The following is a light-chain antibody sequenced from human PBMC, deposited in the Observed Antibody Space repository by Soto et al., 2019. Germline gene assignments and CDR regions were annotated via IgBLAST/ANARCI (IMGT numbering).Light chain of an antibody. CDR1: SSDVGTYNF. CDR2: EVS. CDR3: LLSYNGPYV. V-gene: IGLV2-14*01. Sequence: QSALTQPASVSGSPGQSITISCTGTSSDVGTYNFVSWYQHHPGKAPKLMIYEVSHRPSWLSNRFSGSKSGNTASLTISGLQAEDEADYYCLLSYNGPYVFGTGTKVTVL. J-gene: IGLJ1*01.